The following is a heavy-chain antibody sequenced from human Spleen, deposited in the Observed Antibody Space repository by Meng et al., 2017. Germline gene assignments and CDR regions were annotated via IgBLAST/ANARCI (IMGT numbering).Heavy chain of an antibody. CDR1: QYSVSTNF. D-gene: IGHD2-15*01. J-gene: IGHJ4*02. V-gene: IGHV3-66*03. CDR2: LYASGET. Sequence: EVQLVESGGGLIQPGGSLRLSCAVSQYSVSTNFMNWVRRAPGKGLEWVSILYASGETSYADSVKGRFTISRDASKSTLSLQMNSLRAEDTAVYYCATDQVYSFKNWGQGTLVTVSS. CDR3: ATDQVYSFKN.